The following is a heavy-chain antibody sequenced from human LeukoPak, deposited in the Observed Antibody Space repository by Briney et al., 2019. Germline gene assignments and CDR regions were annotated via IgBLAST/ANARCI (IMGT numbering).Heavy chain of an antibody. V-gene: IGHV3-23*01. Sequence: GGSLRLSCAASGFTFSRYAMIWVRQAPGKGLEWVSAIGGSDGRTYYADSVKGRFTISRDNSRNTLYLQMNSLRAEDTAVYYCARVSMFNWFDPWGQGTLVTVSS. CDR3: ARVSMFNWFDP. J-gene: IGHJ5*02. CDR1: GFTFSRYA. D-gene: IGHD2/OR15-2a*01. CDR2: IGGSDGRT.